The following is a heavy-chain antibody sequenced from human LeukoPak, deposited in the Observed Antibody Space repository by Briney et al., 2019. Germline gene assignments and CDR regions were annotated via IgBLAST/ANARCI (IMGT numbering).Heavy chain of an antibody. CDR3: ARDLPYCGGDCYSAPINY. CDR2: IYYSGST. D-gene: IGHD2-21*02. V-gene: IGHV4-31*03. Sequence: SQTLSLTCTVSGGSISSGGYYWSWIRQHPGKGLEWIGYIYYSGSTYYNPSLKSRVTISVDTSKNQFSLKLSSVTAADTAVYYCARDLPYCGGDCYSAPINYWGQGTLVTVSS. J-gene: IGHJ4*02. CDR1: GGSISSGGYY.